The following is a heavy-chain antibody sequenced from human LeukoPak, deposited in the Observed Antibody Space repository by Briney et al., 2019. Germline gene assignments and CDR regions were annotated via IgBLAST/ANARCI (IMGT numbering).Heavy chain of an antibody. Sequence: GGSLTLSCAASAFTFSNYGMHWVRQAPDKGLEWLAFIPYDGINKYYADSLQGRFTISRDNSMNTLYLQMSSLRAEDTAIYYCAKDICGGNCYPHGGYWGQGSLVTVSS. D-gene: IGHD2-21*01. CDR2: IPYDGINK. CDR3: AKDICGGNCYPHGGY. J-gene: IGHJ4*02. V-gene: IGHV3-30*02. CDR1: AFTFSNYG.